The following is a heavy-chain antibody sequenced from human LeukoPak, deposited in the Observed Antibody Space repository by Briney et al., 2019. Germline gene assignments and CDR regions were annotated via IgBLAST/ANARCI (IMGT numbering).Heavy chain of an antibody. Sequence: AGSLSLSCAASGCTISSYWMSWVRQAPGKGLEWVANIKQDGSEKYYLASVKGRVTISRDTAKNSLYLLMTSTSADATAVYYCARGMGLHLGELSFYYYYYMDVWGKGTTVTISS. CDR2: IKQDGSEK. CDR3: ARGMGLHLGELSFYYYYYMDV. CDR1: GCTISSYW. D-gene: IGHD3-16*02. J-gene: IGHJ6*03. V-gene: IGHV3-7*04.